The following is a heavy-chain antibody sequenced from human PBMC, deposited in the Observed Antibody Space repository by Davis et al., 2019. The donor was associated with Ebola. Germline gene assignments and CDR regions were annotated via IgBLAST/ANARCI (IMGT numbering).Heavy chain of an antibody. Sequence: SETLSLTCTVSGGSVSNFTYYWSWIRQPPGKGLEWIGYIHYTGPTNYNPSLKSRFTISIDTSKNQFTLKMTSVTAADTAVYYCARVYGDYTNYFDSWGQGTLVTVSS. J-gene: IGHJ4*02. V-gene: IGHV4-61*01. CDR2: IHYTGPT. CDR3: ARVYGDYTNYFDS. D-gene: IGHD4-17*01. CDR1: GGSVSNFTYY.